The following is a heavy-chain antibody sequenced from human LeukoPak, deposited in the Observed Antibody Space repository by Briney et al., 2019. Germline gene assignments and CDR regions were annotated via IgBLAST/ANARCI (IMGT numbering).Heavy chain of an antibody. CDR1: GGSISSYY. CDR2: IYYSGST. V-gene: IGHV4-59*01. Sequence: SETLSLTCTVSGGSISSYYWSWIRQPPGKGLERIGYIYYSGSTNYNPSLKSRVTISVDTSKNQFSLKLSSVTAADTAVYYCARDRAYCSGGSCYDDAFDIWGQGTMVTVSS. D-gene: IGHD2-15*01. J-gene: IGHJ3*02. CDR3: ARDRAYCSGGSCYDDAFDI.